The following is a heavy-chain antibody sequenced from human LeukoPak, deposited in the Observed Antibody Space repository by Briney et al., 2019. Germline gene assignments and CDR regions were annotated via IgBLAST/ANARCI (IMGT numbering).Heavy chain of an antibody. V-gene: IGHV4-59*01. CDR3: ARGSGWYLY. CDR2: IYYSGST. CDR1: GGSITSYY. Sequence: PSETLSLTCTVSGGSITSYYWRWVRQPPGKGLEWIGYIYYSGSTSYNPSLKSRVTMSVDTSKNQVSLKLSSLTAADTAVYYCARGSGWYLYWGQGTLVTVSS. D-gene: IGHD6-19*01. J-gene: IGHJ4*02.